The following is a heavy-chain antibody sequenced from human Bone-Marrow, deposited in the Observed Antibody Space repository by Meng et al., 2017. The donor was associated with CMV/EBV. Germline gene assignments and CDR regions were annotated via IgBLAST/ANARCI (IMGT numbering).Heavy chain of an antibody. CDR1: GGTLSNFP. CDR2: IIPILGTA. CDR3: AKGHMTGTDY. J-gene: IGHJ4*02. Sequence: SVKVSCKASGGTLSNFPINWVRQAPGQGLEWMGGIIPILGTANYAQKFQGRVTLTTDTSISTAYMELRRLRPDDTAVYYCAKGHMTGTDYWGQGTLVTVSS. D-gene: IGHD3-9*01. V-gene: IGHV1-69*05.